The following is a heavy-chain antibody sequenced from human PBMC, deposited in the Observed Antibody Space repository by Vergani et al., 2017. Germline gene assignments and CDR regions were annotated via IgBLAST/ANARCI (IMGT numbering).Heavy chain of an antibody. D-gene: IGHD4-23*01. CDR3: GRDVSHYGGEDYYFDY. CDR1: GNSVTSHY. J-gene: IGHJ4*02. Sequence: QIQLVQSGADVKKPGASVKISCMTSGNSVTSHYMHWVRHAPGQGFEWMGIINLSAGTTRYAERFQGRVTLTRDTYTSTVYMEMTSLRAEDTAVYYCGRDVSHYGGEDYYFDYCGQGTMVTVPS. V-gene: IGHV1-46*03. CDR2: INLSAGTT.